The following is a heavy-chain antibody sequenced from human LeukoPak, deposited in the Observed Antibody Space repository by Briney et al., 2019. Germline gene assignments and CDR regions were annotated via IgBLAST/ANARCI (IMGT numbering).Heavy chain of an antibody. CDR2: IRYDGSNK. D-gene: IGHD6-19*01. Sequence: GGSLRLSYAASGFTFSSYGMHWVRQAPGKGLEWVAFIRYDGSNKYYADSVKGRFTISRDNSKNTLYLQMNSLRAEDTAVYYCAKDSRDSSGWHIFDYWGQGTLVTASS. V-gene: IGHV3-30*02. J-gene: IGHJ4*02. CDR1: GFTFSSYG. CDR3: AKDSRDSSGWHIFDY.